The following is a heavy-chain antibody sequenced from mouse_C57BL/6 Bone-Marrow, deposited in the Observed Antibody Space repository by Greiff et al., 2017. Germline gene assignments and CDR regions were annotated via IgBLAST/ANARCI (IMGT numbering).Heavy chain of an antibody. CDR1: GFTFSDYG. CDR3: ARGYITTGYFDV. V-gene: IGHV5-15*01. Sequence: EVKLQESGGGLVQPGGSLKLSCAASGFTFSDYGMAWVRQAPRKGPEWVAFISNFAYSIYYADTVTGRFTISRENAKNTLYLEMSSLRSEDTAMYYCARGYITTGYFDVWGTGTTVTVSS. D-gene: IGHD1-1*01. CDR2: ISNFAYSI. J-gene: IGHJ1*03.